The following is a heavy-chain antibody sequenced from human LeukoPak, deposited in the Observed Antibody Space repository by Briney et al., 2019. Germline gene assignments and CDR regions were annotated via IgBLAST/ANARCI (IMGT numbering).Heavy chain of an antibody. Sequence: GGSLRLSCAAPGFTFSSYGMHWVRQAPGKGLEWVTFIRYDGSNKYYADSVKGRFTISRDNSKNTLNLHMNSLRAEDTAVYYCAKDPTHYRVWDYYETIGLSYWGQGTLVTVSS. CDR1: GFTFSSYG. CDR2: IRYDGSNK. CDR3: AKDPTHYRVWDYYETIGLSY. D-gene: IGHD3-22*01. V-gene: IGHV3-30*02. J-gene: IGHJ4*02.